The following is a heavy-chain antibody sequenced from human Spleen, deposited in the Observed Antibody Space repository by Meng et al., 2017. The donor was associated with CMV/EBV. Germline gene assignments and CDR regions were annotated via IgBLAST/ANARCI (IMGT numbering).Heavy chain of an antibody. CDR3: ARGLRSSGYPFDY. CDR2: INHSGST. J-gene: IGHJ4*02. CDR1: GGAFSGYY. V-gene: IGHV4-34*01. Sequence: CMVYGGAFSGYYWGWIRQPPGKGLEWIGKINHSGSTNYNPSLKSRVTISVDTSKNQFSLKLSSVTAADTAVYYCARGLRSSGYPFDYWGQGTLVTVSS. D-gene: IGHD3-22*01.